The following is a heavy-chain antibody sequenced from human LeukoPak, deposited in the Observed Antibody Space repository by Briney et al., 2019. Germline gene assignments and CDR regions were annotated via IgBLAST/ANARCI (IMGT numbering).Heavy chain of an antibody. J-gene: IGHJ4*02. CDR2: ISYDGSNK. CDR3: ARDQGAWGYGYNFDY. CDR1: GFTFSSYG. Sequence: PGGSLRLSCAASGFTFSSYGMHWVRQAPGKGLEWVAVISYDGSNKYYADSVKGRFTISRDNSKNTLHLQMISLRVEDTAVYYCARDQGAWGYGYNFDYWGQGTLVTVSS. D-gene: IGHD3-16*01. V-gene: IGHV3-30*03.